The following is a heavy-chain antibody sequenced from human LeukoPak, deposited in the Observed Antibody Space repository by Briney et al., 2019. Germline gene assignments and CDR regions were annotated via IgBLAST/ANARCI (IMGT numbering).Heavy chain of an antibody. V-gene: IGHV1-2*02. CDR2: INPNSGGT. Sequence: ASVKVSCKVSGYTFTDNYIHWVRQAPGQGLEWMGWINPNSGGTNYAQRFQGRVTVTGDTSISTAYIELSRLTSDDTAVYYCARVRSYYYGMDVWGQGPTVTVSS. CDR3: ARVRSYYYGMDV. J-gene: IGHJ6*02. CDR1: GYTFTDNY.